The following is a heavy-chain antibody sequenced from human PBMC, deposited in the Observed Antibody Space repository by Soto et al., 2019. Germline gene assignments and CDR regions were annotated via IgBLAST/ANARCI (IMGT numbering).Heavy chain of an antibody. J-gene: IGHJ4*02. Sequence: EVQLVQSGAEVKKPGESLKISCKGSGYSFSTYWIGWVRQIPGKGLEWMGLIFPGDSETTYSQSFQGHVSISADTSINTAYLQWNSLRTSDSAIYCCARQGPGSYWGQGTQVTVSS. V-gene: IGHV5-51*01. D-gene: IGHD2-15*01. CDR2: IFPGDSET. CDR1: GYSFSTYW. CDR3: ARQGPGSY.